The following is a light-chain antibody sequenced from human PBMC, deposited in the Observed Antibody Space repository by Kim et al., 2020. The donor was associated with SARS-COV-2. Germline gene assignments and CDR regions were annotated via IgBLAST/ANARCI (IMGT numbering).Light chain of an antibody. Sequence: SSELTQDPAVSVALGQTVSIPCQGDSLRSSYATWYQQKPGQAPILVLYVNNNRPSGIPDRFSGSSSGNTASLTFTGAQAGDEAAYYCNSRESHVTLVLSG. V-gene: IGLV3-19*01. J-gene: IGLJ2*01. CDR1: SLRSSY. CDR2: VNN. CDR3: NSRESHVTLV.